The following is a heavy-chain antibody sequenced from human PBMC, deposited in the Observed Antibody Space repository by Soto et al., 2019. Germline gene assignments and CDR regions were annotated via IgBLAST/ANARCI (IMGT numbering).Heavy chain of an antibody. CDR2: ISWNSGSI. D-gene: IGHD3-16*01. V-gene: IGHV3-9*01. CDR3: AKDNRRNSFYYYYMDL. Sequence: GGSLRLSCAASGFTFDDYAMHWVRQAPGKGLEWVSGISWNSGSIAYADSVKGRFTISRDNAKNSLYLQMNSLRAEDTALYYCAKDNRRNSFYYYYMDLWGQGTTVTVSS. J-gene: IGHJ6*02. CDR1: GFTFDDYA.